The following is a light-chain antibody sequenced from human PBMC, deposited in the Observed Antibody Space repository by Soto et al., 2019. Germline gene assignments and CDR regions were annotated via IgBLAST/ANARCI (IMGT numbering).Light chain of an antibody. CDR3: QQYNSYPRA. J-gene: IGKJ3*01. Sequence: DIPMTQSPSTLSASVGDRVTITCRASQSINSWLAWYQQKPGRAPKLLIYRASSLESGVPSRFSGSESGTEFTLTISSLQPDDFATYYCQQYNSYPRAFGPGTKVDIK. V-gene: IGKV1-5*03. CDR1: QSINSW. CDR2: RAS.